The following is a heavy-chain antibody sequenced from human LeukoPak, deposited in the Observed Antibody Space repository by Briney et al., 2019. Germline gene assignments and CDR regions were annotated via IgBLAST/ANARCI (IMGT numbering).Heavy chain of an antibody. J-gene: IGHJ5*02. Sequence: SETLSLTCAVYGGSFSGYYWSWIRQPPGKGLEWIGEINHSGSTNYNPSLKSRVTISVDTSKNQFSLKLSSVTAADTAVYYCARLACGGDCYGFDPWGQGTLVTVSS. D-gene: IGHD2-21*02. CDR3: ARLACGGDCYGFDP. CDR1: GGSFSGYY. CDR2: INHSGST. V-gene: IGHV4-34*01.